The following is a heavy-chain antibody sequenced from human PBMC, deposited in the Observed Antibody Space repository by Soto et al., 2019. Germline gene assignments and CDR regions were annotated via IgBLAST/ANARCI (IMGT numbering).Heavy chain of an antibody. Sequence: PSETLSLTCTVSGGSISSSSYYWGWIRQPPGKGLEWIGSIYYSGSTYYNPSLKSRVTISVDTSKNQFSLKLSSVTPADTAVYYCASLAFIDPASWAQGTLVTVSS. V-gene: IGHV4-39*01. CDR1: GGSISSSSYY. D-gene: IGHD3-16*02. CDR3: ASLAFIDPAS. J-gene: IGHJ5*02. CDR2: IYYSGST.